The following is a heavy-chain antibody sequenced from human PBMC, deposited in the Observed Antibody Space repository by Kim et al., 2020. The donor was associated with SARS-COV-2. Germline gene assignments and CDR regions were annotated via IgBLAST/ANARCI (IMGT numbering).Heavy chain of an antibody. D-gene: IGHD4-17*01. CDR2: ISYDGSNK. CDR3: AKTPSATVIPYFQH. V-gene: IGHV3-30*18. CDR1: GFTFSSYG. J-gene: IGHJ1*01. Sequence: GGSLRLSCAASGFTFSSYGMHWVRQAPGKGLEWVAVISYDGSNKYYADSVKGRFTISRDNSKNTLYLQMNSLRAEDTAVYYCAKTPSATVIPYFQHWGQG.